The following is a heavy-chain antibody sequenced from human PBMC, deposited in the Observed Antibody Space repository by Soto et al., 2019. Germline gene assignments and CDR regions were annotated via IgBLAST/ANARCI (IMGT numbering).Heavy chain of an antibody. D-gene: IGHD2-2*01. V-gene: IGHV3-21*01. J-gene: IGHJ3*02. Sequence: VQLVESGGGLVKPGGSLRLSCAASGFTFSSYSMNWVRQAPGKGLEWVSSISSSSSYIYYADSVKGRFTISRDNAKNSLYLQMNSLRAEDTAVYYCAREGYCSSTSCPDAFDIWGQGTMVTVSS. CDR1: GFTFSSYS. CDR2: ISSSSSYI. CDR3: AREGYCSSTSCPDAFDI.